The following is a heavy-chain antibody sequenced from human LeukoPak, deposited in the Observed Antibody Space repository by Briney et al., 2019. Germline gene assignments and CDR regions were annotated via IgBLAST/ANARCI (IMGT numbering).Heavy chain of an antibody. CDR1: GGSISSSSYY. J-gene: IGHJ4*02. CDR3: ARQRSFTIFGVAPVIPDY. CDR2: IYYSGST. V-gene: IGHV4-39*01. Sequence: SETLSLTCTVSGGSISSSSYYWGWIRQPPGKGLEWIGSIYYSGSTYYNPSLKSRVTISVDTSKNQFSLKLSSVTAADTAVYYCARQRSFTIFGVAPVIPDYWGQGTLVTVSS. D-gene: IGHD3-3*01.